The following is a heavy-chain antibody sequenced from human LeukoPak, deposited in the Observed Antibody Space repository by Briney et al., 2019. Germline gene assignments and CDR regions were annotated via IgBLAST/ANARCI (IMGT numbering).Heavy chain of an antibody. V-gene: IGHV3-30-3*01. CDR1: GFTFSSYA. CDR2: ISYDGSNK. D-gene: IGHD3-22*01. CDR3: ARDPSPLSYYDSSGYSFDY. J-gene: IGHJ4*02. Sequence: GGSLRLSCAASGFTFSSYAMHWVRQAPGKGLEWVAVISYDGSNKYYADSVKGRFTISRDNSKNTLYLQMNSLRAEDTAVYYCARDPSPLSYYDSSGYSFDYWGQGTLVTVSS.